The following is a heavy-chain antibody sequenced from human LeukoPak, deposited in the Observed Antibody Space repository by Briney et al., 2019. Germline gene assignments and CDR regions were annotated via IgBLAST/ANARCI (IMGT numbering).Heavy chain of an antibody. V-gene: IGHV4-4*07. J-gene: IGHJ6*03. CDR1: GGSISSYY. CDR2: IYSSGSA. CDR3: ARTDIVVVPALCMDV. D-gene: IGHD2-2*01. Sequence: PSETLSLTCTVSGGSISSYYWSWIRQPAGKGLEWIGRIYSSGSANYNPSLMSRVTMSVDTSKNQFSLKLSSVTAADTAVYYCARTDIVVVPALCMDVWGKGTTVTVSS.